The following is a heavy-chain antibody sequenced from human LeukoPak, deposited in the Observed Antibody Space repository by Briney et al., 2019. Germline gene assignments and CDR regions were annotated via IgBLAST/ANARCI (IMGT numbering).Heavy chain of an antibody. Sequence: QPGRSLRLSCAASGFIIDDYAMHWVRQAPGKGLEWVSGISWNSGYIDYADSVKGRFTISRDNARNSLYLQMNSLRPEDSALYYCAKGREYYERAGIGFMDVWGKGTTVTVSS. CDR3: AKGREYYERAGIGFMDV. D-gene: IGHD3-22*01. CDR1: GFIIDDYA. CDR2: ISWNSGYI. J-gene: IGHJ6*03. V-gene: IGHV3-9*01.